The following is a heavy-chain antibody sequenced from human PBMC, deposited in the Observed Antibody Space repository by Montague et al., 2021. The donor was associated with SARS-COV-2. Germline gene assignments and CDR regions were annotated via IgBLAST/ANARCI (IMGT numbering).Heavy chain of an antibody. D-gene: IGHD3-22*01. CDR2: IYYTGST. V-gene: IGHV4-39*07. J-gene: IGHJ6*02. CDR3: ARDTRIAMLVVVTRYGLDV. CDR1: GGSISSSSYY. Sequence: SETLSLTCTVSGGSISSSSYYWGWIRQPPGKGLEWIGSIYYTGSTYYNPSLKSRVTISVDTSKNQFSLKLSSVTAADTAVYYCARDTRIAMLVVVTRYGLDVGGQGTTVTVSS.